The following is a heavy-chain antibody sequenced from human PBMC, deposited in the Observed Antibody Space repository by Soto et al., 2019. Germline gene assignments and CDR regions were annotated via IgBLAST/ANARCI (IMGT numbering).Heavy chain of an antibody. CDR1: GFTFSGSA. CDR3: TCAPMVGQTSPAFDI. V-gene: IGHV3-73*02. CDR2: IRSKTNNYAT. D-gene: IGHD2-8*01. J-gene: IGHJ3*02. Sequence: EVQLVESGGGLVQPGGSLKLSCVASGFTFSGSALHWVRQASGKGLEWVGHIRSKTNNYATVYSASVKGRFTISRDDSKNTAYLRMNSLKTEDTAVYYCTCAPMVGQTSPAFDIWGQGTMVTVSS.